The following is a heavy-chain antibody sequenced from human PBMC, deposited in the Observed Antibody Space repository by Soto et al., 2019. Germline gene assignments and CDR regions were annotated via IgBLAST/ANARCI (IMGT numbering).Heavy chain of an antibody. CDR2: IYYSGST. CDR1: GGSFSGYY. D-gene: IGHD4-17*01. V-gene: IGHV4-34*09. J-gene: IGHJ4*02. Sequence: SETLSLTCAVYGGSFSGYYWSWIRQPPGKGLEWIGYIYYSGSTYYNPSLKSRVTISVDTSKNQFSLKLSSVTAADTAVYYCASLSSYGDPTIRHFDYWGQGTLVTVSS. CDR3: ASLSSYGDPTIRHFDY.